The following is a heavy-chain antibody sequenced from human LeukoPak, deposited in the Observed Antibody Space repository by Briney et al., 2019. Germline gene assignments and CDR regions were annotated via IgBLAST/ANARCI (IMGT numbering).Heavy chain of an antibody. CDR3: ARCSSGYYFDY. J-gene: IGHJ4*02. Sequence: SETLSLTCTVSGGSISSGDYYWSWTRQHPGKGLEWIARIYDSASTYYNPSLKSRVTISVDTSKNQFSLKLSSVTAADTAVYYCARCSSGYYFDYWGQGTLVTVSS. CDR1: GGSISSGDYY. CDR2: IYDSAST. D-gene: IGHD2-2*01. V-gene: IGHV4-61*08.